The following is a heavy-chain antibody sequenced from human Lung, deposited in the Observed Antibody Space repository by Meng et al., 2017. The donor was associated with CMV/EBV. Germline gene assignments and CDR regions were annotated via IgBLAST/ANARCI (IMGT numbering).Heavy chain of an antibody. J-gene: IGHJ4*02. D-gene: IGHD3-22*01. CDR2: ISSESSHT. Sequence: SCAASGFDFSKYSMNWVRQAPGKGPEWVASISSESSHTEYAESMKGRITTSRDNAKNSLHMEKENLIVEDTAVYYCSGGYHYYDSSGLLIWGQGTXVTVSS. CDR1: GFDFSKYS. CDR3: SGGYHYYDSSGLLI. V-gene: IGHV3-21*03.